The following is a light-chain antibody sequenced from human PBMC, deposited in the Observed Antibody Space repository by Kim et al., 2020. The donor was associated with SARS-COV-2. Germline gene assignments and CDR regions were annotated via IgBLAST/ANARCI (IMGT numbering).Light chain of an antibody. CDR2: RSN. J-gene: IGLJ3*02. CDR3: AAWDDSLNAWV. Sequence: QPVLTQPPSASGTPGQRVTISCSGSSSNVGSNSVNWYQQLPGTAPKLLIYRSNQRPSGVPDRFSGSKSGSSASLAISGLQSEDEADYYCAAWDDSLNAWVFGGGTKLTVL. V-gene: IGLV1-44*01. CDR1: SSNVGSNS.